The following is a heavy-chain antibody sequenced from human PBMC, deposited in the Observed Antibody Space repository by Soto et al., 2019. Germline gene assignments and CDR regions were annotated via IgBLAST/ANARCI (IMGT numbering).Heavy chain of an antibody. CDR1: GFTCYDYA. V-gene: IGHV3-9*01. CDR3: AKDPVAAATYYFDY. J-gene: IGHJ4*02. D-gene: IGHD6-13*01. Sequence: GGSLRLSCAASGFTCYDYARHWVRQAPGKGLEWVSGISWNSGSIGYADSVKGRFTISRDNAKNSLYLQMNSLRAEDTALYYCAKDPVAAATYYFDYWGQGTLVTVSS. CDR2: ISWNSGSI.